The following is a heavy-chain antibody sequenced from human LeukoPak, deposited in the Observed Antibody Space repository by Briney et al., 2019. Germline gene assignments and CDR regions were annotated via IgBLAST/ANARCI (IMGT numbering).Heavy chain of an antibody. CDR2: ISGSGGST. CDR1: GFTFSSYA. CDR3: AKRGVVIRVILVGFHKEAYYFDS. Sequence: PGGSLRLSCAASGFTFSSYAMSWVRQAPGTGLEWVSVISGSGGSTVHADSVKGRFTISRDNSKNTLYLQMNSLRAEDTAVYYCAKRGVVIRVILVGFHKEAYYFDSWGQGALVTVSS. V-gene: IGHV3-23*01. J-gene: IGHJ4*02. D-gene: IGHD3-22*01.